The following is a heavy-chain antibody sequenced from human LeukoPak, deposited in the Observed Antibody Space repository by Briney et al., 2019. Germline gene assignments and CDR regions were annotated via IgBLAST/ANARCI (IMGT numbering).Heavy chain of an antibody. CDR1: GVTFIKYA. D-gene: IGHD3-3*01. J-gene: IGHJ6*02. Sequence: PGGSLRLSCEASGVTFIKYAMTWVRQAPGKGLEWVSVISGSGDRTYYADSVKGRFTISRDNSKITLYLQMNSLRAEDTAVYYCAKNHQDLTTIFGVVTSHGMDVWGQGTTVTVSS. CDR3: AKNHQDLTTIFGVVTSHGMDV. V-gene: IGHV3-23*01. CDR2: ISGSGDRT.